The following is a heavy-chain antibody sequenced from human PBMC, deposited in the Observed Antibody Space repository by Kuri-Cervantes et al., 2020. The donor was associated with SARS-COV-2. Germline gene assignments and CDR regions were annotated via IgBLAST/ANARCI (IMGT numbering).Heavy chain of an antibody. D-gene: IGHD3-16*02. CDR2: VYSSGGT. V-gene: IGHV4-4*07. CDR1: GGSISGYY. Sequence: GSLRLSCTLSGGSISGYYWSWIRQSAGKGLEFIRRVYSSGGTNYNPSLESRVTMSIDTAKNQVSLRLTSVTAADTAVYYCARESAQGTFGGVIVIIDYWGQGTLVTVSS. J-gene: IGHJ4*02. CDR3: ARESAQGTFGGVIVIIDY.